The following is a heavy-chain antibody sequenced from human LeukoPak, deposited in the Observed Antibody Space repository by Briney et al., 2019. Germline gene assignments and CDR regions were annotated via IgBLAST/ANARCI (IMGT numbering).Heavy chain of an antibody. V-gene: IGHV1-46*01. CDR3: ARDQVAFDY. CDR2: IYPRDGST. J-gene: IGHJ4*02. D-gene: IGHD2-15*01. CDR1: GYSFTSNY. Sequence: VASVKVSCKASGYSFTSNYIHWVRQAPGQGLEWMGMIYPRDGSTSYAQKFQGRVTVTRDTSTSTVHMELSGLRSEDTAVYYCARDQVAFDYWGQGTLVTVSS.